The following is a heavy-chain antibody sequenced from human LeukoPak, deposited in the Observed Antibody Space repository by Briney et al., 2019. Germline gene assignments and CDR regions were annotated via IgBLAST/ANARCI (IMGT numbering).Heavy chain of an antibody. Sequence: SETLSLTCTVSSASIKSYYWSWIRQPPVKGLEGMGYIFYSGSTNYNPSLKSRVTISVDTSKNQFSLNLSSVTAADTAVYYCARHSPFYYDSSGYRAFDIWGQGTMVTVSS. CDR1: SASIKSYY. V-gene: IGHV4-59*08. CDR3: ARHSPFYYDSSGYRAFDI. CDR2: IFYSGST. D-gene: IGHD3-22*01. J-gene: IGHJ3*02.